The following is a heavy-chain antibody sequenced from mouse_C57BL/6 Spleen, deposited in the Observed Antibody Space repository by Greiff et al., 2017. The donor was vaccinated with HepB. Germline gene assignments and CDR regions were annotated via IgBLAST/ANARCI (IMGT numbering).Heavy chain of an antibody. J-gene: IGHJ4*01. CDR1: GYTFTDYN. Sequence: VQLQQSGPELVKPGASVKMSCKASGYTFTDYNMHWVKQSHGKSLEWIGYINPNNGSTSYNQKFKGKATLTVNKASSTAYMELRSLTSEDSAVYYWARYYDYSYAMDYWGEGTSGTVSS. CDR3: ARYYDYSYAMDY. V-gene: IGHV1-22*01. D-gene: IGHD2-4*01. CDR2: INPNNGST.